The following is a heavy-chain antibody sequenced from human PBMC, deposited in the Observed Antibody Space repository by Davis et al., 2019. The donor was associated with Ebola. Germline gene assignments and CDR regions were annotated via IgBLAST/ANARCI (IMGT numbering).Heavy chain of an antibody. D-gene: IGHD1-26*01. Sequence: AASVKVSCKGSGYTFTSYYMHWVRQAPGQGLEWMGIINPSGGSTSYAQKFQGRVTMTRDTSISTAYMELSRLRSDDTAVYYCAGETFFSGSYHFDYWGQGTLVTVSS. V-gene: IGHV1-46*01. CDR1: GYTFTSYY. CDR3: AGETFFSGSYHFDY. J-gene: IGHJ4*02. CDR2: INPSGGST.